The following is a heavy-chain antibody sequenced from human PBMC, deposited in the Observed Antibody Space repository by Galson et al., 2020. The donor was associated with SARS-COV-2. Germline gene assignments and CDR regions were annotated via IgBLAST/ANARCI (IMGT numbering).Heavy chain of an antibody. CDR1: GYRFPLHG. J-gene: IGHJ4*02. CDR2: ISASSGNT. Sequence: ASVKVSCKASGYRFPLHGLSWVRQAPGQGLEWMGWISASSGNTKYAQKFQGRFTMTIDTSTNTGYMELRSLRSDDTAVYFCARPGSIVRFDDWGQGTLIIFSS. CDR3: ARPGSIVRFDD. V-gene: IGHV1-18*01. D-gene: IGHD3-16*02.